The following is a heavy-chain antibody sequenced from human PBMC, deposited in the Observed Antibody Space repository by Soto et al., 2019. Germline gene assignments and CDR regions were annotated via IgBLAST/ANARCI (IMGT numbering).Heavy chain of an antibody. J-gene: IGHJ4*02. CDR1: GGSISSSTYY. V-gene: IGHV4-39*01. CDR3: ERRHGLDIDAXY. Sequence: SETLSLTCTVSGGSISSSTYYWGWMRQPPGKGLEWIASFFICGNTYYNPSLKSRVTISVDTSKNQFSLKLNSVTAADTAVYFCERRHGLDIDAXYWGQGILVXVSS. CDR2: FFICGNT. D-gene: IGHD3-9*01.